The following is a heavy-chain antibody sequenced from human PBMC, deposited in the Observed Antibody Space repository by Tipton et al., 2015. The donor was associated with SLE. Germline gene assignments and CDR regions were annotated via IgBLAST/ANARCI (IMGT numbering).Heavy chain of an antibody. CDR3: AKDRYCSSTSCYGEFDY. CDR1: GFTFDDYA. Sequence: SLRLSCTTSGFTFDDYAMHWVRQAPGKGLEWVSGISWNGGIIGYADSVKGRFTIPRDNAKNSLYLQMNSLRADDTALYYCAKDRYCSSTSCYGEFDYWGQGTLVTASS. J-gene: IGHJ4*02. CDR2: ISWNGGII. D-gene: IGHD2-2*01. V-gene: IGHV3-9*01.